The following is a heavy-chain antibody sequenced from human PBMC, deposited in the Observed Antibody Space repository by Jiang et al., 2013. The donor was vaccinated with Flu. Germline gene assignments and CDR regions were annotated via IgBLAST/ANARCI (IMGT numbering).Heavy chain of an antibody. J-gene: IGHJ4*02. CDR2: TYYRSKWFK. V-gene: IGHV6-1*01. CDR1: GDSVSSNSAT. Sequence: SQTLSLTCAISGDSVSSNSATWNWIRQSPSRGLEWLGRTYYRSKWFKGYAPSVKSRITINPDTSKNQFSLQLNSVTPEGTAVYYCARSAPNVDYWGQGTLVTVSS. CDR3: ARSAPNVDY.